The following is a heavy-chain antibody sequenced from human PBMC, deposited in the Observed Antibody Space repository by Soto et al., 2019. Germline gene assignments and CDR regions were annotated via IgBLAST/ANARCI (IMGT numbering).Heavy chain of an antibody. CDR2: ISSRSDII. Sequence: EVQLVESGGGLIQPGGSLRLSCADTGFTLSSYSMNWVRQAPGKGLEWISYISSRSDIIYYADSVKGRFTISRDNARNSLNLQMNSLRDEDTAVYYCARPYSNRWSIYYGMDVWGQGTTVTVSS. CDR3: ARPYSNRWSIYYGMDV. V-gene: IGHV3-48*02. CDR1: GFTLSSYS. J-gene: IGHJ6*02. D-gene: IGHD6-13*01.